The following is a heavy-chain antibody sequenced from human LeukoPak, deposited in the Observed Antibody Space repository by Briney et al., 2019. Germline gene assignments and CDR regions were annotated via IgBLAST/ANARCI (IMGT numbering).Heavy chain of an antibody. J-gene: IGHJ4*02. CDR1: GSSFSNYA. CDR2: IRGEGET. D-gene: IGHD3-16*01. Sequence: GRSLRPSRAVSGSSFSNYAMSCVRQAPTRGPEWVTSIRGEGETIYADSVKARFTLSRDDSRNTVYLQLNNLKAEDTAINYCARASWVSLADALWGGQGTQVTVFS. CDR3: ARASWVSLADALW. V-gene: IGHV3-23*01.